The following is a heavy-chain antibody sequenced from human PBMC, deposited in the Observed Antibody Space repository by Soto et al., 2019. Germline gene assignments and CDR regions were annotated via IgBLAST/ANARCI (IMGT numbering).Heavy chain of an antibody. CDR1: GGSISSSSYY. J-gene: IGHJ6*02. Sequence: PSETLSLTCTVSGGSISSSSYYWGWIRQPPGKGLEWIGSIYYSGSTYYNPSLKSRVTISVDTSKNQFSLKLSSVTAADTAVYYCARHNLGATTWDYYYGMDVWGQGTTVTVSS. CDR2: IYYSGST. CDR3: ARHNLGATTWDYYYGMDV. V-gene: IGHV4-39*01. D-gene: IGHD1-26*01.